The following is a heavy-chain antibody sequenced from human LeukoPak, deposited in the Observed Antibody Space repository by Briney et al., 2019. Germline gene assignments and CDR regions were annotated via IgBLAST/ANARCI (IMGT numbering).Heavy chain of an antibody. J-gene: IGHJ3*02. D-gene: IGHD3-22*01. V-gene: IGHV1-8*01. CDR3: ARTDYYDSSGYVRLAFDI. CDR2: MNPNSGNT. Sequence: ASVKVSCKASGYTFTSYDINWVRQATGQGLEWMGWMNPNSGNTGYAQKFQGRVTMTRNTSISTAYMELSSLRSEDRAVYYCARTDYYDSSGYVRLAFDIWGQGTMVTVSS. CDR1: GYTFTSYD.